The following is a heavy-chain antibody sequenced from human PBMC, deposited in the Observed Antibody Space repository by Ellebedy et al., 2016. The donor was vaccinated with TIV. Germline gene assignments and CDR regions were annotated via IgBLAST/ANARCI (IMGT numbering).Heavy chain of an antibody. CDR2: ISWNSGSI. J-gene: IGHJ5*02. CDR3: ARGGGVGAIDA. Sequence: GESLKISXAASGFTFSSYWMHWVRQAPGKGLEWVSGISWNSGSIGYADSVKGRFTISRDNSKNTLYLQMGSLRAEDMAVYYCARGGGVGAIDAWGQGTLVTVSP. D-gene: IGHD1-26*01. V-gene: IGHV3-64*02. CDR1: GFTFSSYW.